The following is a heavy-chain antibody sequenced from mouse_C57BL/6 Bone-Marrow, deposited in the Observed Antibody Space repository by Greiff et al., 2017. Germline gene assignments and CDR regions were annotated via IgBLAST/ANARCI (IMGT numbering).Heavy chain of an antibody. CDR3: ARRYYYGSSPYYFDY. J-gene: IGHJ2*01. D-gene: IGHD1-1*01. CDR2: IDPANGNT. Sequence: LVESVAELVRPGASVKLSCTASGFNIKNTYMHWVKQRPEQGLERIGRIDPANGNTKYAPKFQGKATITADTSSNTAYLQLSSLTSEDTAIYYCARRYYYGSSPYYFDYWGQGTTLTVSS. V-gene: IGHV14-3*01. CDR1: GFNIKNTY.